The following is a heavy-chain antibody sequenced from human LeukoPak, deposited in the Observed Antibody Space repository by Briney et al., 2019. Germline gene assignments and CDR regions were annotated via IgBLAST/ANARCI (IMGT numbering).Heavy chain of an antibody. CDR3: ARPDCSSTSCSYAFFDY. CDR1: GFTFSSYG. Sequence: GGSLRLSCAASGFTFSSYGMHWVRQAPGKGLEWVAVIWNDGSNKYYADSVKGRFTISRDNSKNTLYLQMNSLRAEDTAVYYCARPDCSSTSCSYAFFDYWGQGTLVTVSS. D-gene: IGHD2-2*01. CDR2: IWNDGSNK. V-gene: IGHV3-33*03. J-gene: IGHJ4*02.